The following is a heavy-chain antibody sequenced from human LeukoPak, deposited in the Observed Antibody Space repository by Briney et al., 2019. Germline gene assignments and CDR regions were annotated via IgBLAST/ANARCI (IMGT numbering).Heavy chain of an antibody. CDR3: ARGGLTGPVLYYGMDV. CDR1: GYTFTSYG. V-gene: IGHV1-18*01. CDR2: ISAYNGNT. Sequence: ASVKVSCKASGYTFTSYGISWVRQAPGQGLEWMGWISAYNGNTNYAQKLQGRVTMTTDTSTSTAYMELRSLRSDDTAVYHCARGGLTGPVLYYGMDVWGQGTLVTVSS. D-gene: IGHD3-9*01. J-gene: IGHJ6*02.